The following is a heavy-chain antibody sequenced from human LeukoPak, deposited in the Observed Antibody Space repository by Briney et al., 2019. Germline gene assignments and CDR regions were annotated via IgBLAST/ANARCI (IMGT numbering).Heavy chain of an antibody. CDR1: EFTFSSYG. D-gene: IGHD4-17*01. J-gene: IGHJ6*02. CDR3: AKDLDGDSTYYYGMDV. Sequence: PGGSLRLSCAASEFTFSSYGMHWVRQAPGKGLEWVAVISYDGSNKYYADSVKGRFTISRDNSKNTLYLQMNSLRAEDTAVYYCAKDLDGDSTYYYGMDVWGQGTTVTVSS. CDR2: ISYDGSNK. V-gene: IGHV3-30*18.